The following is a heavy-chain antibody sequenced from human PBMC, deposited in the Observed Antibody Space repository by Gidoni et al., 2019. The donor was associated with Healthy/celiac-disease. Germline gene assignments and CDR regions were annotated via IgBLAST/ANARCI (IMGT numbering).Heavy chain of an antibody. V-gene: IGHV2-5*01. J-gene: IGHJ4*02. CDR3: GGYSYGYYFDY. CDR2: IYWNDDK. CDR1: GFSLSTSGVG. Sequence: QITLKESFPTLVPPTPTLTLTCTFSGFSLSTSGVGVGWIRPPPGKALEWLALIYWNDDKRYSPSLKSRLTITKDTSKNQVVLTMTNMDPVDTATYYCGGYSYGYYFDYWGQGTLVTVSS. D-gene: IGHD5-18*01.